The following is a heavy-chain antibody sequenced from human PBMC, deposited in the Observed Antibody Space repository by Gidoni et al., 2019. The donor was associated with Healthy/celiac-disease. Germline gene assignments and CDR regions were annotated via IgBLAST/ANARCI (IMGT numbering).Heavy chain of an antibody. V-gene: IGHV3-11*04. CDR2: ISSSSTI. CDR3: ARGGQGSQRWFDP. D-gene: IGHD1-26*01. CDR1: GFTFSDYY. J-gene: IGHJ5*02. Sequence: VQLVESGGGLVKPGGSLRLSCAASGFTFSDYYMNWVRQAPGKGLEWVSSISSSSTIYYADSVKGRFTISRDNAKNSLYLQMNSLRAEDTAVYYSARGGQGSQRWFDPWGQGTLVTVSS.